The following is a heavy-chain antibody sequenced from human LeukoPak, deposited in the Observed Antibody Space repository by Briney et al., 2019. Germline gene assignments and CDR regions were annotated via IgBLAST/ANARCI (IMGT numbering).Heavy chain of an antibody. CDR2: VYHNGRT. CDR1: GGSISGYY. D-gene: IGHD2-8*02. J-gene: IGHJ6*03. V-gene: IGHV4-59*01. Sequence: ASATLSLTCSVSGGSISGYYWSWIRQLPGERLEWIGFVYHNGRTTYNPSLESRVTISVDTSRNQVSLNLRFVTAADTALYFCARRRAESSGPSFYYFYMDVWGKGTTVSVSS. CDR3: ARRRAESSGPSFYYFYMDV.